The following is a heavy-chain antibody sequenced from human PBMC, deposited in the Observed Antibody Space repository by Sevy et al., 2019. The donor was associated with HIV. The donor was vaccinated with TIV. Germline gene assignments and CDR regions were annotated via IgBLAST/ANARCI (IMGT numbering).Heavy chain of an antibody. J-gene: IGHJ4*02. V-gene: IGHV1-18*01. CDR2: ISAYNGNT. CDR1: GYTFTSYG. Sequence: ASVKVSCKASGYTFTSYGISWVRQAPGQGLEWMGWISAYNGNTNYAQKLQGRVTMTTDTSTGTAYMELRSLGSDDTAVYYCARVDDSSGFFDYWGQGTLVTVSS. CDR3: ARVDDSSGFFDY. D-gene: IGHD3-22*01.